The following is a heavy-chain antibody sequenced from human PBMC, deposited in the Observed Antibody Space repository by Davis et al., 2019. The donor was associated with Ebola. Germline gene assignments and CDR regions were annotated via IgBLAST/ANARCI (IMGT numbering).Heavy chain of an antibody. D-gene: IGHD2-8*02. V-gene: IGHV3-53*01. J-gene: IGHJ5*01. CDR1: GFSINDNY. Sequence: GGSLRLSCSVSGFSINDNYMAWVRQTPGKGLEWVSTVYSGGSTSYTDSVRGRFTISRDISRNTVFLQMNSLRAGDTAVYFCAGLYCSRGTCHFDSWGQGALVTVSP. CDR2: VYSGGST. CDR3: AGLYCSRGTCHFDS.